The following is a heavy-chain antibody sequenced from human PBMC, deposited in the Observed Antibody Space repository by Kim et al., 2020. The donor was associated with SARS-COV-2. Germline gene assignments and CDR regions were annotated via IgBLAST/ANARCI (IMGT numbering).Heavy chain of an antibody. Sequence: GGSLRLSCAASGFTFSNAWMSWVRQAPGKGLEWVGRIKSKTDGGTTDYAAPVKGRFTISRDDSKNTLYLQMNSLKTEDTAVYYCTTGGVLLWFGESYWGQGTLVTVSS. V-gene: IGHV3-15*01. D-gene: IGHD3-10*01. CDR1: GFTFSNAW. CDR2: IKSKTDGGTT. CDR3: TTGGVLLWFGESY. J-gene: IGHJ4*02.